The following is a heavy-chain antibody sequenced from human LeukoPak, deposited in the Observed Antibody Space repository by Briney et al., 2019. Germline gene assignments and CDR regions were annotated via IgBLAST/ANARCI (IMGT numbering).Heavy chain of an antibody. CDR2: IHHSGST. D-gene: IGHD3-22*01. CDR1: GGSISSSNW. J-gene: IGHJ4*02. V-gene: IGHV4-4*02. CDR3: AGITMIVDCYY. Sequence: PSETLSLTCAVSGGSISSSNWWSWVRQPPGKGLEWIGEIHHSGSTNYNPSLKSRVTISVDTSKNQFSLKLSSVTAADTAVYYCAGITMIVDCYYWGQGTLVTVSS.